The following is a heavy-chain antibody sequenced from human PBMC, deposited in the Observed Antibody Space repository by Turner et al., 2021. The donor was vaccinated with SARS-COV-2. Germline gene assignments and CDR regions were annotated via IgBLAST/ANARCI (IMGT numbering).Heavy chain of an antibody. D-gene: IGHD4-4*01. Sequence: QVQLVESGGGVVQPGRSLRLSCAASGFTFSSYGMHWVRQAPGKGLEWVAVRSYDGNNKYYADYVKGRFTISRDNSKNTLYLQMNSLRAEDTAVYYCAKQLGLYSNPMYYFDYWGQGTLVTVSS. CDR3: AKQLGLYSNPMYYFDY. CDR2: RSYDGNNK. CDR1: GFTFSSYG. V-gene: IGHV3-30*18. J-gene: IGHJ4*02.